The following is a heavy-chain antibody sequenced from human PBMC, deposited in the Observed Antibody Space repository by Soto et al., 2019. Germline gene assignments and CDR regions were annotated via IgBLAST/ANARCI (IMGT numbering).Heavy chain of an antibody. Sequence: QVQLVQSGPEVKQPGASVRISCQASGYSFTHFEMHWVRQAPEQRLEWMGWINTGNGDTKYSQKFQGRVTFTRDTSASTAYLDLDGLTSDDTSFYFCARGLTRLDYWGQGTLVTVSS. CDR2: INTGNGDT. CDR1: GYSFTHFE. J-gene: IGHJ4*02. D-gene: IGHD7-27*01. V-gene: IGHV1-3*04. CDR3: ARGLTRLDY.